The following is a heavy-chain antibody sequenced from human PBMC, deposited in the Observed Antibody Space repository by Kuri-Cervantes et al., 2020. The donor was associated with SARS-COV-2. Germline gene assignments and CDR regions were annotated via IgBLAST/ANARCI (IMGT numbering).Heavy chain of an antibody. CDR3: AKDISSGYYFDAFDI. Sequence: AGSLSLACVVSRFTFRSYSMSWVRQAPGKGLEWVSAIIGSGGSTYYADSAKGRFTISRDNSKNTLYLQMNSLRAEDTAGYYCAKDISSGYYFDAFDIWGQGTMVTVSS. D-gene: IGHD3-22*01. CDR1: RFTFRSYS. J-gene: IGHJ3*02. V-gene: IGHV3-23*01. CDR2: IIGSGGST.